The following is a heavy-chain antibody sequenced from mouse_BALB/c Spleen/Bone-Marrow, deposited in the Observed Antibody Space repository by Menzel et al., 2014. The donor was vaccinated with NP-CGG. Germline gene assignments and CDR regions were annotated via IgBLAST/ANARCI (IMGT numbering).Heavy chain of an antibody. D-gene: IGHD1-1*01. J-gene: IGHJ4*01. CDR1: GYTFTSYW. Sequence: QVQLKDSGAELVKPGASVKLSCKASGYTFTSYWMHWVKQRPGQGLEWIGEIDPSDSYTKYNQNFKGKATLTVDKPSSTAYIQLSSLTSEDSAVYYCARLGIYYYGSSYGAMDYWGQGTSVTVSS. CDR2: IDPSDSYT. V-gene: IGHV1-69*02. CDR3: ARLGIYYYGSSYGAMDY.